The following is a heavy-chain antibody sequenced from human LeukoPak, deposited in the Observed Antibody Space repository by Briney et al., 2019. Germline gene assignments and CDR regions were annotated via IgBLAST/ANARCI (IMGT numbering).Heavy chain of an antibody. V-gene: IGHV1-2*02. J-gene: IGHJ4*02. D-gene: IGHD3-10*01. Sequence: GASVKVSCKASGYTFTGYYMHWVRQAPGQGLEWMGWINPNSGGTNYAQKFQGRVTMTTDTSTSTAYMELRSLRSDDTAVYYCARDYYYGSGSYLEYWGQGTLVTVSS. CDR2: INPNSGGT. CDR3: ARDYYYGSGSYLEY. CDR1: GYTFTGYY.